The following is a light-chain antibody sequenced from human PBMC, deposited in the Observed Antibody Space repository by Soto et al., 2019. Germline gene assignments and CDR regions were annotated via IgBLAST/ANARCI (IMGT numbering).Light chain of an antibody. CDR1: QSISIW. V-gene: IGKV1-5*01. CDR3: QQYHSYSVT. Sequence: DIQMTQSPSTLSASVGDRVTITCRASQSISIWLAWYQQKPGKAPKLLIYDASSLETGVPSRFSGSGSGTDFTLTVSSLQPDDFATYYCQQYHSYSVTFGQGTKVDI. CDR2: DAS. J-gene: IGKJ1*01.